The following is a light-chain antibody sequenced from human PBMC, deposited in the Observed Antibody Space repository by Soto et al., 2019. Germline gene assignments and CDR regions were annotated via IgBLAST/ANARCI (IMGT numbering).Light chain of an antibody. CDR3: QQYNSYSRT. CDR2: KAS. V-gene: IGKV1-5*03. CDR1: QSINTW. J-gene: IGKJ1*01. Sequence: DIKMTQPPSTLSSTVADRVTITCRASQSINTWLAWYQQKPGKAPKLLIYKASSLKSGVPSRFSGSGSGTEFTLTISSLQPDDFATYYCQQYNSYSRTFGQGTKVDIK.